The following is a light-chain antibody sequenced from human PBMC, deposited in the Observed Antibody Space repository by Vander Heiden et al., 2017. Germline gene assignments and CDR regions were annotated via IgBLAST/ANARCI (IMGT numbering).Light chain of an antibody. CDR2: DAS. CDR3: QQRSNWPPLT. CDR1: QSVSSY. J-gene: IGKJ4*01. Sequence: ILLTHSPATLSLSPGERASLSCKASQSVSSYLAWYQQKPGQAPRLLIYDASNMDTGIPARFSGSGSGTEFTLTIRSLEPEDFAVYYCQQRSNWPPLTFGGGTKVEIK. V-gene: IGKV3-11*01.